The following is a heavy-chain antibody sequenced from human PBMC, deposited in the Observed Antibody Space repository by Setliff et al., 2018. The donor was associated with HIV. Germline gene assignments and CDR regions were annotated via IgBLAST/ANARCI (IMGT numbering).Heavy chain of an antibody. Sequence: ETLRLSCEASGFNFNTYSMNWVRQAPGKGPETVASISGSGTYIYYGESLKGRITISGDNAKNSLDLQIDSLRAEDAAVYYCTRMISPRPNRYSSGWFDYWGQGTLVTVSS. CDR1: GFNFNTYS. J-gene: IGHJ5*01. V-gene: IGHV3-21*01. CDR2: ISGSGTYI. CDR3: TRMISPRPNRYSSGWFDY. D-gene: IGHD6-19*01.